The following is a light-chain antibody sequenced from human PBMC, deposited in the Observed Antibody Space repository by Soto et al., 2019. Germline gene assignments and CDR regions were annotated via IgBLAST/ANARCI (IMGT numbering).Light chain of an antibody. CDR1: KGISNY. Sequence: MQMTQPPSSLSGCVADRVTSTWRASKGISNYLAWYQQKPGKVPKLLIYAASSLQSGVPYRFSGSGSGTDFTLTISRLQPEDVATYYCQKYNGAFWTFGQGTKVDIK. J-gene: IGKJ1*01. CDR2: AAS. V-gene: IGKV1-27*01. CDR3: QKYNGAFWT.